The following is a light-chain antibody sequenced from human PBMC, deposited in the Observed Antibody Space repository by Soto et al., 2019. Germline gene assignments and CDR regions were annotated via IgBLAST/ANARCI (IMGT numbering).Light chain of an antibody. J-gene: IGLJ2*01. Sequence: QSVLTQPPSVSGAPGQRVTISCTGSSSNIGAGYDVHWYQQPPGTAPKLLIYGNSNRPSGVPDRFSGSKSGTSASLAITGLQAEDEADYYCQSYDSSLSGYVVFGGGTMLTVL. CDR3: QSYDSSLSGYVV. V-gene: IGLV1-40*01. CDR1: SSNIGAGYD. CDR2: GNS.